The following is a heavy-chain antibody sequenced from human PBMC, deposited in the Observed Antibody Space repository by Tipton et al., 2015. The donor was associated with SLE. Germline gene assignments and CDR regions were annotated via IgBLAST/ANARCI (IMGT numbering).Heavy chain of an antibody. J-gene: IGHJ5*02. V-gene: IGHV4-38-2*02. CDR1: GYSISTGYY. D-gene: IGHD3-16*01. CDR2: MYQTGTT. CDR3: ARQGGRQWFDP. Sequence: TLSLTCTVSGYSISTGYYWGWIRQPPGKGLEWIGNMYQTGTTDYNPSLKSRVTISVDTSKNQFSLKLSSVTAADTAVYYCARQGGRQWFDPWGQGTLVTVSS.